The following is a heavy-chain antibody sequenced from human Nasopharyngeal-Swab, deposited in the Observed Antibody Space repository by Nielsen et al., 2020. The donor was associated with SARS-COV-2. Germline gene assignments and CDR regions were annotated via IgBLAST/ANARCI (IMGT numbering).Heavy chain of an antibody. V-gene: IGHV3-30*18. CDR1: GFPFSSYG. J-gene: IGHJ6*03. Sequence: GGSLRLSCAASGFPFSSYGMHWVRQAPGKGLEGVAVLSFDGSNKYYADSVKGRFTISRDNSKNTLYLQMNSLRAEDTAVYYCAKDQDDGYYYYYYMDVWGKGTTVTVSS. CDR3: AKDQDDGYYYYYYMDV. D-gene: IGHD2-15*01. CDR2: LSFDGSNK.